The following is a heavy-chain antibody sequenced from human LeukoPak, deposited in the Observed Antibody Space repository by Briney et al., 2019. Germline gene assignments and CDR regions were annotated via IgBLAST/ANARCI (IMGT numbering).Heavy chain of an antibody. CDR3: ARVGWDAQSHWFDP. J-gene: IGHJ5*02. D-gene: IGHD1-26*01. CDR2: INPNSGGT. CDR1: GYTFTGYY. Sequence: GASVKVSCKASGYTFTGYYMHWVRQAPGKGLEWMGWINPNSGGTNYAQKFQGRVTMTRDTSISTAYMELSRLRSDDTAVYYCARVGWDAQSHWFDPWGQGTLVTVSS. V-gene: IGHV1-2*02.